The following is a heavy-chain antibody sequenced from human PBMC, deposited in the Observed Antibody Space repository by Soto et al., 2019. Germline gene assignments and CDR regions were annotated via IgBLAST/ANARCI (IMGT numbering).Heavy chain of an antibody. D-gene: IGHD2-21*02. CDR1: GFNVNSDY. V-gene: IGHV3-53*01. CDR3: TRDGRGLGRLSLFEY. J-gene: IGHJ4*02. Sequence: PWGSLRLSCAASGFNVNSDYINWGRQTPWKGLEWVASIYSGETTYYADSVRGRFTISSDKSKNTLYFQLSSLRIEDTAVYYCTRDGRGLGRLSLFEYWGQGVLVTVS. CDR2: IYSGETT.